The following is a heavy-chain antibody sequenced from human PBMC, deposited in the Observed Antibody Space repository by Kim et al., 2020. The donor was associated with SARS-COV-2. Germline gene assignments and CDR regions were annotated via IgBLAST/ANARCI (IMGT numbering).Heavy chain of an antibody. CDR2: IYYSGST. CDR1: GGSISSYY. CDR3: ARARSAMVPNWFDP. J-gene: IGHJ5*02. D-gene: IGHD5-18*01. V-gene: IGHV4-59*01. Sequence: SETLSLTCTVSGGSISSYYWSWIRQPPGKGLEWIGYIYYSGSTNYNPSLKSRVTISVDTSKNQFSLKLSSVTAADTAVYYCARARSAMVPNWFDPWGQGTLVTVSS.